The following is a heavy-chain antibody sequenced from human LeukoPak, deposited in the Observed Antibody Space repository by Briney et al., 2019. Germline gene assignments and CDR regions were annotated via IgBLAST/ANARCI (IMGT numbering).Heavy chain of an antibody. Sequence: PSETLSLTCTVSGGSISSGGYYWSWIRQPPGKGLEWIGEINHSGSTNYNPSLKSRVTISVDTSKNQFSLKLSSVTAADTAVYYCARFTGTTGEGYYFDYWGQGTLVTVSS. CDR3: ARFTGTTGEGYYFDY. D-gene: IGHD1-7*01. J-gene: IGHJ4*02. CDR1: GGSISSGGYY. V-gene: IGHV4-39*07. CDR2: INHSGST.